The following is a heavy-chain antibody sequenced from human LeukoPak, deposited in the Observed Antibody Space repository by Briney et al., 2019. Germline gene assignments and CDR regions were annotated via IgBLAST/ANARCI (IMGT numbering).Heavy chain of an antibody. CDR2: IYSGGST. V-gene: IGHV3-53*01. J-gene: IGHJ4*02. D-gene: IGHD3-3*01. CDR3: ARAQVEYYFDY. Sequence: GGSLRLSCAASGFTVSSNYMSWVRQAPGKGLEWVSVIYSGGSTYYADSVKGRFTISRDTSKNTLYLQMNSLRAEDTAVYYCARAQVEYYFDYWGQGTLVTVSS. CDR1: GFTVSSNY.